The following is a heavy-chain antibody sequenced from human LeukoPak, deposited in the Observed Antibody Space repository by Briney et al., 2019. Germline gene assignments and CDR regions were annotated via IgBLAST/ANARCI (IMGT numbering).Heavy chain of an antibody. CDR3: ARDYHGQFDY. V-gene: IGHV4-59*01. J-gene: IGHJ4*02. D-gene: IGHD1-14*01. CDR2: IYYSGST. Sequence: KPSETLSLTCTVSGGSISSYYWSWIRQPPGKGLEWIGYIYYSGSTNYNPSLKSRVTISVDTSKNQFSLKLSSVTAADTAVYYCARDYHGQFDYWGQGTLVTVSS. CDR1: GGSISSYY.